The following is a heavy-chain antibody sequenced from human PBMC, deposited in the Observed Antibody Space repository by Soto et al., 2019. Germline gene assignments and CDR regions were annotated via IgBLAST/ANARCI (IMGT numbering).Heavy chain of an antibody. J-gene: IGHJ4*02. Sequence: ETLSLTCTVSGGSISSYYWSWIRQPPGKGLEWIGYIYYSGSTNYNPSLKSRVTISVDTSKNQFSLKLSSVTAADTAVYYCARSGYSSSWPHFDYWGQGTLVTVSS. V-gene: IGHV4-59*08. CDR3: ARSGYSSSWPHFDY. CDR1: GGSISSYY. D-gene: IGHD6-13*01. CDR2: IYYSGST.